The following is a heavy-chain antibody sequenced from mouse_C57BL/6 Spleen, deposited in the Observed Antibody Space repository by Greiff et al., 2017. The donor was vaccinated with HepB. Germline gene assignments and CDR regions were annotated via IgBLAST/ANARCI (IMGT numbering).Heavy chain of an antibody. CDR3: ARGEKTAQALDY. CDR2: IDPSDSYT. D-gene: IGHD3-2*02. V-gene: IGHV1-69*01. CDR1: GYTFTSYW. Sequence: QVQLQQPGAELVMPGASVKLSCKASGYTFTSYWMHWVKQRPGQGLEWIGEIDPSDSYTNYNQKFKGKSTLTVDKSSSTAYMQLSSLTSEDSAVYYGARGEKTAQALDYWGQGTTLTVSS. J-gene: IGHJ2*01.